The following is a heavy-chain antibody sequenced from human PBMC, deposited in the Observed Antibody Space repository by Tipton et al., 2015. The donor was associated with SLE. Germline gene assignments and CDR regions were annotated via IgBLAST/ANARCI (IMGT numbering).Heavy chain of an antibody. Sequence: SLRLSRVASGFTYSGYWMSWVREAPGKGLEWVANIKHDGSDTFHVDSVKGRFTISRDNAKNSLHLQMNSLRAEDTALYYCAKLGYSRGCLYFHHWGQGTLVTVSS. V-gene: IGHV3-7*01. D-gene: IGHD6-19*01. J-gene: IGHJ1*01. CDR2: IKHDGSDT. CDR1: GFTYSGYW. CDR3: AKLGYSRGCLYFHH.